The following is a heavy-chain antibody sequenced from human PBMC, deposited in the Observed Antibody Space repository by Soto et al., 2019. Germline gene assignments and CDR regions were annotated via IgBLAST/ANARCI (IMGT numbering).Heavy chain of an antibody. V-gene: IGHV4-59*01. CDR2: ISYSGST. CDR3: ARGYGDYILDY. CDR1: GGSISSYY. Sequence: QVQLQESGPGLVKPSETLSLTCTVSGGSISSYYWSWIRQPPGKGLEWIGDISYSGSTHYNPSPKSRATTPVAPTKTPFSLRLSSVTAADTAVYACARGYGDYILDYWGQGTLVTVSS. J-gene: IGHJ4*02. D-gene: IGHD4-17*01.